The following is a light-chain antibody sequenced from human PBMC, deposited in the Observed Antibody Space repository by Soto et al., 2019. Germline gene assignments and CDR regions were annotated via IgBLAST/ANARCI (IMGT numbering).Light chain of an antibody. V-gene: IGKV3-20*01. Sequence: EIVLTQSPGTLSLSPGERATLSCRASQSVSSSYLAWYQQKPGQAPRLLIYGASSRATGIPDRFSGSGSGTDFTLTISRLEPEDFAVYYYQQYDSSPLTFGQGTRLEIK. CDR3: QQYDSSPLT. J-gene: IGKJ5*01. CDR1: QSVSSSY. CDR2: GAS.